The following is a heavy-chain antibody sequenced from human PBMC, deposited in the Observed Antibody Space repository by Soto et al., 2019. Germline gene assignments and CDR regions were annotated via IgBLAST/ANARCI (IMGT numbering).Heavy chain of an antibody. Sequence: ASVKVSCKASGYTFTSYGISWVRQAPGQGLEWMGWISAYNGNTNYAQKLQGRVTMTTDTSTSTAYMELRSLRSDDTAVYYCARDPRVYCSSTSCDFPSYYYYGMDVWGQGNTVT. V-gene: IGHV1-18*04. CDR3: ARDPRVYCSSTSCDFPSYYYYGMDV. J-gene: IGHJ6*02. D-gene: IGHD2-2*01. CDR2: ISAYNGNT. CDR1: GYTFTSYG.